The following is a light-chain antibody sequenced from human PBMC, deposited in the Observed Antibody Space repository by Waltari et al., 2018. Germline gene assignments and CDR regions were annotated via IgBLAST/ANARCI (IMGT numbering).Light chain of an antibody. J-gene: IGLJ1*01. V-gene: IGLV2-14*03. CDR3: SSYTISSTSYV. CDR1: SSDVGGYNY. Sequence: QSALTQPASVSGSPGQSITISCTGTSSDVGGYNYVSWYQQHPGMAPKLMIFDVSNRPSGVSKRFSGSKSGNTASLTISGLQAEDEADYYCSSYTISSTSYVFGTGTKVTVL. CDR2: DVS.